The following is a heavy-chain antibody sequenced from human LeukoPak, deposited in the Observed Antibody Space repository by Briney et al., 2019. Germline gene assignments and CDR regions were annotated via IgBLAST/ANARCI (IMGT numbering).Heavy chain of an antibody. CDR2: ISSSGSTI. V-gene: IGHV3-48*03. D-gene: IGHD4-23*01. CDR3: ARGPYDYGGNPPDY. Sequence: QPGGSLRLSCAASGFTFSSYEMNWVRQAPGKGLEWVSYISSSGSTIYYADSVKGRFTISRDNAKNSLYLQMNSLRAEDTAVYYCARGPYDYGGNPPDYWGQGTLVTVSS. CDR1: GFTFSSYE. J-gene: IGHJ4*02.